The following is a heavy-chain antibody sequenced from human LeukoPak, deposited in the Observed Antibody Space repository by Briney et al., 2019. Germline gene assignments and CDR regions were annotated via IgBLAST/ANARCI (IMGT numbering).Heavy chain of an antibody. CDR3: ARDTEADGGVNWFDP. CDR2: IYYSGST. J-gene: IGHJ5*02. V-gene: IGHV4-59*01. D-gene: IGHD2-8*02. CDR1: GGSFSGYY. Sequence: SETLPLTCAVYGGSFSGYYWSWIRQPPGKGLEWIGYIYYSGSTNYNPSLKSRVTISVDTSKNQFSLKLSSVTAADTAVYYCARDTEADGGVNWFDPWGQGTLVTVSS.